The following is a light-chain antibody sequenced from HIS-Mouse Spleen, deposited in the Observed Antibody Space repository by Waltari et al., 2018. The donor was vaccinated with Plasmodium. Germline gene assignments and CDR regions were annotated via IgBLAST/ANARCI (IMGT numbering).Light chain of an antibody. V-gene: IGLV3-1*01. J-gene: IGLJ2*01. CDR1: KLGDKY. Sequence: SYELTQPPSVSVSPGQPASITCSGEKLGDKYACWSQQKPGQSTVLVIYRDSKRPSGIPERFSGSNSGNTATLTISGTQAMDEADYYCQAWDSSTVVFGGGTKLTVL. CDR2: RDS. CDR3: QAWDSSTVV.